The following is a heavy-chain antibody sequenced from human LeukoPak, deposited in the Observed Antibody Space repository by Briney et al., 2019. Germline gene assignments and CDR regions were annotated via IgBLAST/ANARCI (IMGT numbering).Heavy chain of an antibody. D-gene: IGHD3-3*01. Sequence: PSETLSLTCAVYGGSFSGYYWSWICQPPGKGLEWIGEINHSGSTNYNPSLKSRVTISVDTSKNQFSLKLSSVTAADTAVYYCARGIVAYDFWSGYSQYYFDYWGQGTLVTVSS. CDR1: GGSFSGYY. V-gene: IGHV4-34*01. J-gene: IGHJ4*02. CDR3: ARGIVAYDFWSGYSQYYFDY. CDR2: INHSGST.